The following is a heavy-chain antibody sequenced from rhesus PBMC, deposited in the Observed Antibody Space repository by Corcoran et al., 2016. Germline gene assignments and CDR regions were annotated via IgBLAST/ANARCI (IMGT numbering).Heavy chain of an antibody. J-gene: IGHJ4*01. Sequence: QVQLQESGPGVVKPSETLSLTCAVSGGSISDSYRWSWIRQPPGKGLEWIGYIYGSSTSTYYNPSLKSRVTISKDTSKNQFSLKLSSVTAADTAVYYCARVLAGDWGQGVLVTVSS. CDR1: GGSISDSYR. CDR3: ARVLAGD. V-gene: IGHV4S10*01. D-gene: IGHD6-25*01. CDR2: IYGSSTST.